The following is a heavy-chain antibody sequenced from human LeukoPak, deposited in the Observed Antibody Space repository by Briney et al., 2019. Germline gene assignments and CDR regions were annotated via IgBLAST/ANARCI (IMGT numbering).Heavy chain of an antibody. V-gene: IGHV1-69-2*01. D-gene: IGHD3-22*01. CDR1: GYTFTDYY. CDR3: ATAPRRRLSSDHFDY. J-gene: IGHJ4*02. CDR2: VEPEDGET. Sequence: ASVKVSCKVSGYTFTDYYMHWVQQAPGKGLEWMGLVEPEDGETIYAEKFQGRVTITAVTSTDTAYMELSSLRSEDTAVYYCATAPRRRLSSDHFDYWGQGTLVTVSS.